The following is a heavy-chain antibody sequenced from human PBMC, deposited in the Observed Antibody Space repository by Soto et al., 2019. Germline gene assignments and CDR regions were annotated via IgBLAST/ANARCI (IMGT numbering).Heavy chain of an antibody. CDR3: ARDNYHRDTLLDLYSYYGMDV. J-gene: IGHJ6*02. Sequence: PSETLSLTCTVSGGSISSYYWSWIRQPPGKGLEWIGYIYYSGSTNYNLSLKSRVTISVDTSKNHFSLKLSSVTAADTAVFYCARDNYHRDTLLDLYSYYGMDVWGQGTTVTVSS. CDR2: IYYSGST. V-gene: IGHV4-59*01. CDR1: GGSISSYY. D-gene: IGHD5-18*01.